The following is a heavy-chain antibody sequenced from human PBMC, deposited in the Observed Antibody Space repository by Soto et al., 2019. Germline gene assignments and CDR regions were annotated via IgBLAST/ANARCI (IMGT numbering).Heavy chain of an antibody. J-gene: IGHJ6*02. D-gene: IGHD6-13*01. V-gene: IGHV4-4*07. CDR1: GGSISSYY. CDR3: ARDMGPTSIAAAEGPYYYGMDV. CDR2: IYTSGST. Sequence: SETLFLTCTVSGGSISSYYWSWIRQPAGKGLEWIGRIYTSGSTNYNPSLKSRVTMSVDTSKNQFSLKLSSVTAADTAVYYCARDMGPTSIAAAEGPYYYGMDVWGQGTTVTVSS.